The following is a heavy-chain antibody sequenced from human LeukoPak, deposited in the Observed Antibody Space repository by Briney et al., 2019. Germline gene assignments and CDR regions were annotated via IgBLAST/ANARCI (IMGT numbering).Heavy chain of an antibody. CDR1: GGSISTYY. D-gene: IGHD2-15*01. CDR3: ARRPSGRMDWYLDL. CDR2: IYYTGNT. Sequence: SETLSVTCTISGGSISTYYWSWLRQPPGKGLEWIGYIYYTGNTNYNPSLKSRVAMSVDTSKNHFSLKLNSVTAADAAVYYCARRPSGRMDWYLDLWGRGTLVTVSS. J-gene: IGHJ2*01. V-gene: IGHV4-59*08.